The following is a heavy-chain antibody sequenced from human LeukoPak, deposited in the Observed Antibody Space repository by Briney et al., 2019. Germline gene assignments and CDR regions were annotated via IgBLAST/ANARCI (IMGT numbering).Heavy chain of an antibody. V-gene: IGHV3-21*01. CDR2: ISSSSSYL. Sequence: PGGPLRLSCAASGFTFSSYSMNWVRQAPGKGLEWVSSISSSSSYLYYADSVKGRFTISRDHGKNSLYLQMNSLRAEDTAVYYCARDGIQLWPREGPNWFDPWGQGTLVTVSS. CDR1: GFTFSSYS. CDR3: ARDGIQLWPREGPNWFDP. D-gene: IGHD5-18*01. J-gene: IGHJ5*02.